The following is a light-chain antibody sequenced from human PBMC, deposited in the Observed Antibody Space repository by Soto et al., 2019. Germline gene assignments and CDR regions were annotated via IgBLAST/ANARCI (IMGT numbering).Light chain of an antibody. V-gene: IGKV3-20*01. CDR1: QSVSSSY. CDR2: GAS. J-gene: IGKJ4*01. Sequence: SLDPGARATLSCRVSQSVSSSYLAWYQQKPGQAPRLLIYGASSRATGIPDRFSGSGSGTDFTLTISSLEPEDFAVYYCQQYGSSPRTFGGGTKVDIK. CDR3: QQYGSSPRT.